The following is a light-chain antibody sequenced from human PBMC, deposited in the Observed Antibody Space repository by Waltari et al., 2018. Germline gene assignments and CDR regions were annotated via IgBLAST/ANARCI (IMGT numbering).Light chain of an antibody. CDR2: LNSDGSH. CDR3: QTWDTGIDV. J-gene: IGLJ6*01. V-gene: IGLV4-69*01. Sequence: QPVLTQSPSASASLGASVKLTCTLRSGHSRYAIAWHQQQQGKAPRYLMRLNSDGSHSKGDGIPDRFSGSSSGAERYLTISNLQSEDEADYYCQTWDTGIDVFGSGTKLTVL. CDR1: SGHSRYA.